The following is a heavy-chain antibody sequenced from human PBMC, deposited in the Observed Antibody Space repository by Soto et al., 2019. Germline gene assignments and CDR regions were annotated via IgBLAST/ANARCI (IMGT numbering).Heavy chain of an antibody. CDR3: ARPKYYDFWSGYYTSPYYYYYMDV. CDR1: GFTFSSYS. D-gene: IGHD3-3*01. CDR2: ISSSSSTI. J-gene: IGHJ6*03. V-gene: IGHV3-48*01. Sequence: GGSLRLSCAASGFTFSSYSMNWVRQAPGKGLEWVSYISSSSSTIYYADSVKGRFTISRDNAKNSLYLQMNSLRAEDMAVYYCARPKYYDFWSGYYTSPYYYYYMDVWGKGTTVTVSS.